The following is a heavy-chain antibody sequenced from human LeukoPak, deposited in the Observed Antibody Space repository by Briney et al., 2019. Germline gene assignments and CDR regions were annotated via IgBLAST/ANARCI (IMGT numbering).Heavy chain of an antibody. V-gene: IGHV4-59*12. CDR3: ARERSGP. CDR2: IYYSGST. Sequence: PSETLSLTCTVSGGSIRSYYWSWIRQSPGKGLEWIGYIYYSGSTYYNPSLKSRLTMSVDTSNNQFSLKLSSVTAADTAVYYCARERSGPWGQGTLVTVSS. CDR1: GGSIRSYY. J-gene: IGHJ5*02. D-gene: IGHD3-10*01.